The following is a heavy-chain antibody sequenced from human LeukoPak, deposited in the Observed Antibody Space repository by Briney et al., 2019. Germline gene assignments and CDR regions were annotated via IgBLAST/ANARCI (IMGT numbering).Heavy chain of an antibody. D-gene: IGHD3-3*01. V-gene: IGHV3-33*01. Sequence: GGSLRLSCAASGFTFSSYGMHWVRQAPGKGLEWVAVIWYDGSNKYYADSVKGRFTISRDNSKNTLYLQMNSLRAEDTAVYYCAREWVTILGGIYYYYGMDVWGQGTTVTVSS. CDR2: IWYDGSNK. CDR3: AREWVTILGGIYYYYGMDV. J-gene: IGHJ6*02. CDR1: GFTFSSYG.